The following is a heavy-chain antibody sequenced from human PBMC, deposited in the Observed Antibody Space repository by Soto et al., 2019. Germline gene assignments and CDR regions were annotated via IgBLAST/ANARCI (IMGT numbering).Heavy chain of an antibody. CDR1: GFTFSSYG. D-gene: IGHD2-2*01. CDR3: AKGDTSDPFEY. Sequence: QVQLVESGGGVVQPGRSLRLSCAASGFTFSSYGMHWVRQAPGKGLEWVAVIWYDGSSKYYADSVKGRFTISRDNPKNTLYLQMNSLRVEDTAVYYCAKGDTSDPFEYWGQGSLVTVSS. J-gene: IGHJ4*02. V-gene: IGHV3-33*06. CDR2: IWYDGSSK.